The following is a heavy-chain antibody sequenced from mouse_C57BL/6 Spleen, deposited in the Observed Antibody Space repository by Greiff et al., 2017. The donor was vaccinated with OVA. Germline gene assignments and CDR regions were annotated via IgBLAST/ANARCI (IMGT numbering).Heavy chain of an antibody. CDR3: AGITTVVATDDY. CDR1: GYTFTSYW. Sequence: VQLQQPGAELVKPGASVKLSCKASGYTFTSYWMHWVKQRPGQGLEWIGMIHPNSGSTNYNEQFKSKATLTVDKYSSTAYMQLSSLTSEDSAVYHCAGITTVVATDDYWGQGTTLTVSS. V-gene: IGHV1-64*01. J-gene: IGHJ2*01. D-gene: IGHD1-1*01. CDR2: IHPNSGST.